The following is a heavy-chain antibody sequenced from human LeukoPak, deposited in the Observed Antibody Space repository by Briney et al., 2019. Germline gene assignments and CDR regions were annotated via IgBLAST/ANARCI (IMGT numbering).Heavy chain of an antibody. V-gene: IGHV1-2*02. J-gene: IGHJ4*02. CDR2: INPNSGGT. Sequence: ASVTVSCTASGYTFTGYYMHWVRQAPGQGLEWMGWINPNSGGTNYAQKFQGRVTMTRDTSISTAYMELSGLRSDDTAVYYCARNSDSGWCPNYWGQGTLVTVSS. D-gene: IGHD6-19*01. CDR1: GYTFTGYY. CDR3: ARNSDSGWCPNY.